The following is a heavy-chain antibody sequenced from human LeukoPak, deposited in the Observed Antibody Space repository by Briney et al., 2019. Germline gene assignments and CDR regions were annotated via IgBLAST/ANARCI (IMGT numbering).Heavy chain of an antibody. CDR2: FDPEDGET. J-gene: IGHJ4*02. V-gene: IGHV1-24*01. Sequence: ASVKVSCKASGYTFTSYGISWVRQAPGQGLEWMGGFDPEDGETIYAQKFQGRVTMTEDTSTDTAYMELSSLRSEDTAVYYCATVANTAMALNWGRGTLVTVSS. CDR1: GYTFTSYG. D-gene: IGHD5-18*01. CDR3: ATVANTAMALN.